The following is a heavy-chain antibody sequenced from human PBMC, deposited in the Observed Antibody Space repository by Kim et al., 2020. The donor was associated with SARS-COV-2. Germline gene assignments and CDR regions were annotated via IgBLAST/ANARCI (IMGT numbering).Heavy chain of an antibody. V-gene: IGHV3-30*02. CDR3: AKDLHMGELFCCFDL. Sequence: GGSLRLSCAASGFTFSSYGMHWVRQAPGKGLEWVALISYDGSNKYYADSVKGRFTISRDNSKNTLYLQMNSLRPEDTAVYYCAKDLHMGELFCCFDLW. D-gene: IGHD3-16*01. CDR1: GFTFSSYG. J-gene: IGHJ2*01. CDR2: ISYDGSNK.